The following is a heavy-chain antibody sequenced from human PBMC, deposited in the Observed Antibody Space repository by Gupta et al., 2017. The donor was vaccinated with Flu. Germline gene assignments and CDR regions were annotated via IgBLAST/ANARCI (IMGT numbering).Heavy chain of an antibody. CDR2: IRSKAYGETT. D-gene: IGHD3-22*01. J-gene: IGHJ4*02. Sequence: SWVRQAPGKGLEWVGFIRSKAYGETTEYAASVKGRFTISRDDSKSIAYLQMNSLKTEDTAVYYCTRAKSYYYDSSGYYSDYWGQGTLVTVSS. V-gene: IGHV3-49*02. CDR3: TRAKSYYYDSSGYYSDY.